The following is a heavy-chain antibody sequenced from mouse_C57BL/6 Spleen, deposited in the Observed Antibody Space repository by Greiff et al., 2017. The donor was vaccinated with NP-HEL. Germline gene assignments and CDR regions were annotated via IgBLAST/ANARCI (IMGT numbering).Heavy chain of an antibody. Sequence: VQLQQSGPELVKPGASVKISCKASGYSFTGYYMNWVKQSPEKSLEWIGEINPSTGGTTYNQKFKAKATLTVDKSSSTAYMQLKSLTSEDSAVYYCASVRYYGSSWYFDVWGTGTTVTVSS. J-gene: IGHJ1*03. CDR2: INPSTGGT. V-gene: IGHV1-42*01. D-gene: IGHD1-1*01. CDR1: GYSFTGYY. CDR3: ASVRYYGSSWYFDV.